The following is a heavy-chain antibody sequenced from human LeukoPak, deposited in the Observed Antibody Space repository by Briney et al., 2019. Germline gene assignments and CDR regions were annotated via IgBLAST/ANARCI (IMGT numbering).Heavy chain of an antibody. CDR1: GYTFSDSY. CDR3: ARLAYCGGDCYPLNYYYYMDV. Sequence: ASVKVSCKASGYTFSDSYIHWVRQAPGQGLEWMGWISAYNGNTNYAQKLQGRVTMTTDTSTSTAYMELRSLRSDDTAVYYCARLAYCGGDCYPLNYYYYMDVWGKGTTVTISS. D-gene: IGHD2-21*02. J-gene: IGHJ6*03. V-gene: IGHV1-18*04. CDR2: ISAYNGNT.